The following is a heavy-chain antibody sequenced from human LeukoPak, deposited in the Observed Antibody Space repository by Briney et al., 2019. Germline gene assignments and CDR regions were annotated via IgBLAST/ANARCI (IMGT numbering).Heavy chain of an antibody. J-gene: IGHJ6*03. Sequence: GGSLRLSCAASGFTFSSYNMNWVRQAPGKGLEWVSSVTSSSSYIYYADSVKGRFTISRDNAKNSLYLQMDSLRVEDTAEYYCARDPYSGNYGAYYYYYMDVWGKGTTVTVSS. CDR2: VTSSSSYI. V-gene: IGHV3-21*06. CDR1: GFTFSSYN. CDR3: ARDPYSGNYGAYYYYYMDV. D-gene: IGHD1-26*01.